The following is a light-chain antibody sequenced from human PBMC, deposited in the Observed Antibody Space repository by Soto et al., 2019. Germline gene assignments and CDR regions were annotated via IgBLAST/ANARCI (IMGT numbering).Light chain of an antibody. V-gene: IGKV3-20*01. CDR3: QQYGSSLTWT. CDR2: GAS. J-gene: IGKJ1*01. CDR1: QSVSSSY. Sequence: VWKQSPGTLSLYTGERATLPCRSSQSVSSSYLAWYQQKPGQAPRLLIYGASSRATGIPDRFSGSGSGTDFTLTISRLEPEDFAVYYCQQYGSSLTWTFGQGTKVDIK.